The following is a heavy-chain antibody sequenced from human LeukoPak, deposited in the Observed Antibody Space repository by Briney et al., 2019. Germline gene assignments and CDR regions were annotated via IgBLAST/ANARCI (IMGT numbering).Heavy chain of an antibody. D-gene: IGHD2-21*02. CDR1: GGSISSYY. J-gene: IGHJ4*02. V-gene: IGHV4-59*01. CDR2: IYYSGST. CDR3: ARGDCGGDCYVDC. Sequence: PSETLSLTCTVSGGSISSYYWSWIRQPPGKGLEWIGYIYYSGSTNYNPSLKSRVTVSVDTSKNQFSLKLSSVTAADTAVYYCARGDCGGDCYVDCWGQGTLVTVSS.